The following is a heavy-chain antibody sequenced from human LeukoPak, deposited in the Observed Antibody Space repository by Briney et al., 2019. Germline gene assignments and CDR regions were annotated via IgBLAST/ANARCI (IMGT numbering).Heavy chain of an antibody. CDR1: GYIFTSHY. CDR2: INPSGGST. CDR3: ATYSYGSVDP. D-gene: IGHD5-18*01. J-gene: IGHJ5*02. Sequence: GASVKVSCKASGYIFTSHYMHWMRQAPGQGLEWMGMINPSGGSTVYARKFQGRVTMTRDTSTSTVDMELSSLRSEDTAMYYCATYSYGSVDPWGQGTLVTVSS. V-gene: IGHV1-46*01.